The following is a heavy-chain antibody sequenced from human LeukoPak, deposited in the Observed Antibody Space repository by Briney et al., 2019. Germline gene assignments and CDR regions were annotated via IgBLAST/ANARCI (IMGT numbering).Heavy chain of an antibody. CDR2: INPNSGGT. CDR3: ASWAGGLWGVPLYDY. Sequence: ASVKVSFKASGYTFTGYYMHWVRQAPGQGLEWMGWINPNSGGTNYAQKFQGRVTMTRDTSISTAYMEMSRLRSDDTAVYYCASWAGGLWGVPLYDYWGQGSLVTVSS. V-gene: IGHV1-2*02. J-gene: IGHJ4*02. CDR1: GYTFTGYY. D-gene: IGHD3-10*01.